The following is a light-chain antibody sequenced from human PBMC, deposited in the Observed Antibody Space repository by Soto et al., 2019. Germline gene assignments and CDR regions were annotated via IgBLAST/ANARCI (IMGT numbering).Light chain of an antibody. CDR1: TSNIGGNS. Sequence: QSDLTQPTSVSGTLGQGVTISCSGSTSNIGGNSVGWFQQLPGTAPKVLIYVTNKRPSGVPARFSASKSGTSAYLAISGLQSEDEADYYVAAWDGSLNCHVFGTGTKVTVL. J-gene: IGLJ1*01. CDR2: VTN. V-gene: IGLV1-44*01. CDR3: AAWDGSLNCHV.